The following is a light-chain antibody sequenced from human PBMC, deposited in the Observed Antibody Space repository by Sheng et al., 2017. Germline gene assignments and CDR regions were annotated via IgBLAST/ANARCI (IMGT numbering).Light chain of an antibody. V-gene: IGKV3-15*01. CDR1: QSVSSK. Sequence: EIVMTQSPGTLSVSPGERATLSCRASQSVSSKLAWYQQKPGQAPRLLIYGASTRATGIQARFSGSGSGTDFTLTISSLQSEDFAVYYCQQYDKWPLPFGGGTKVRSN. CDR2: GAS. CDR3: QQYDKWPLP. J-gene: IGKJ4*01.